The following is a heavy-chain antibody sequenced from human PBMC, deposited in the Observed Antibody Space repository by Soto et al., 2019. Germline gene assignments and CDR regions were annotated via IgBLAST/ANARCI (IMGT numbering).Heavy chain of an antibody. J-gene: IGHJ6*02. CDR2: INPNSGGT. D-gene: IGHD6-13*01. V-gene: IGHV1-2*04. Sequence: ASVKVSCRASGYTFTGYYIHWVRQAPGQGLEWMGWINPNSGGTNYAPKFQGWVTMTRDTSISTAYMDLSRLRSDDTAVYYCARVLGIAAAGGYYYGMDVWGQGTTVTVSS. CDR3: ARVLGIAAAGGYYYGMDV. CDR1: GYTFTGYY.